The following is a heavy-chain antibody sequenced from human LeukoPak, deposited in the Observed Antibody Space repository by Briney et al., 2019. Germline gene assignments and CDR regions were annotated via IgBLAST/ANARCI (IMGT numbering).Heavy chain of an antibody. V-gene: IGHV3-21*06. D-gene: IGHD2-2*01. CDR2: ISTTSTYI. J-gene: IGHJ4*02. CDR3: ARAGTCSSTSCDGGIEY. Sequence: GGSLRLSCAASGFAFSNYNMKWVRQAPGKGLEWVSFISTTSTYIYYADSVKGRFTVSRDNSKNLLYLQMDSLRVEDTAAHYCARAGTCSSTSCDGGIEYWGQGTLVTVSS. CDR1: GFAFSNYN.